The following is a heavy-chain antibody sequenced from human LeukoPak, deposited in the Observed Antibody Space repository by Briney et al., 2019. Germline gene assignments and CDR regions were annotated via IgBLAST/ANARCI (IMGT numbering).Heavy chain of an antibody. D-gene: IGHD2-2*01. Sequence: ASVKVSCKTSGYTFTNYYIHWVRQAPGQGLEWMGWINPNNGGTNYAQKFQGRVTMTRDTSISAAFLELSMLTSDDTAVYYCARGGSTIVVVPASNLPSDYWGQGTLVTVSS. CDR1: GYTFTNYY. J-gene: IGHJ4*02. CDR2: INPNNGGT. CDR3: ARGGSTIVVVPASNLPSDY. V-gene: IGHV1-2*02.